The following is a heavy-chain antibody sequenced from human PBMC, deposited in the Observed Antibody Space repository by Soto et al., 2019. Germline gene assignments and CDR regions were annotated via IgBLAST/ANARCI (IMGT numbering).Heavy chain of an antibody. J-gene: IGHJ6*02. CDR1: RLTLSNYV. CDR3: AGGDYYYALDV. CDR2: ISYDGRNT. V-gene: IGHV3-30*04. Sequence: QVQMVESGGGVVQPGRSLRLSCAASRLTLSNYVMHWVRQARGKGLEWVAGISYDGRNTYYADSVTGLFSISRDNANNTLFLQMHSLRPEDTAVYYCAGGDYYYALDVWGQGTTVTVSS.